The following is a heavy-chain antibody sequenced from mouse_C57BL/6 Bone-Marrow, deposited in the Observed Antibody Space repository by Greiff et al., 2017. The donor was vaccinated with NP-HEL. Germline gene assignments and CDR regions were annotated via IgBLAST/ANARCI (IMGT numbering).Heavy chain of an antibody. V-gene: IGHV14-1*01. D-gene: IGHD1-1*01. J-gene: IGHJ2*01. Sequence: VQLQQSGAELVRPGASVKLSCTASGFNIKDYYMHWVKQRPEQGLEWIGRIDPEDGDTEYAPKFQGKATLTADTSSNTAYLQLSSLTSEDTAVYYCTRGELLRLDYWGQGTTLTVSS. CDR3: TRGELLRLDY. CDR2: IDPEDGDT. CDR1: GFNIKDYY.